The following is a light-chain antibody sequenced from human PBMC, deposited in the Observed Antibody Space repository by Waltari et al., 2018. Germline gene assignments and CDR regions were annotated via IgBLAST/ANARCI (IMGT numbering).Light chain of an antibody. CDR1: TIDIGSYNY. CDR2: DVN. V-gene: IGLV2-14*03. J-gene: IGLJ2*01. CDR3: SSYTGSSALVV. Sequence: QSALTQPASVSGSPGQSITISCSGITIDIGSYNYVSWYQQHPGKAPKLIIFDVNRRPSGVSNRFSGSKSGLTASLTISGLQAEDEAEYYCSSYTGSSALVVFGGGTKLSVL.